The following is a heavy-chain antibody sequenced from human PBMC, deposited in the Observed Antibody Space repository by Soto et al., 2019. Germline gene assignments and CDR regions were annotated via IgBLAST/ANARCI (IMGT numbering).Heavy chain of an antibody. D-gene: IGHD3-3*01. CDR1: GYSFTSYW. V-gene: IGHV5-51*01. Sequence: PGESLKISCKGSGYSFTSYWIGWVRQMPGKGLEWMGIIYPGDSDTRYSPSLQGQVTISADKSISTAYLQWSSLKASDTAMYYCARQASTIVGVVKDYDYYYGMDVRAERTTVTVSS. CDR2: IYPGDSDT. CDR3: ARQASTIVGVVKDYDYYYGMDV. J-gene: IGHJ6*04.